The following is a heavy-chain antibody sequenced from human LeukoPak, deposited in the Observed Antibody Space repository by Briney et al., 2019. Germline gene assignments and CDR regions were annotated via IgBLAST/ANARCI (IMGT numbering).Heavy chain of an antibody. J-gene: IGHJ5*02. CDR1: GGTFSSDI. D-gene: IGHD6-19*01. CDR2: MNPNSGNT. Sequence: ASVKVSCKTSGGTFSSDIISWVRQATGQGLEWMGWMNPNSGNTGYAQKFQGRVTMTRNTSISTAYMELSSLRSEDTAVYYCARTVAGWFDPWGQGTLATVSS. CDR3: ARTVAGWFDP. V-gene: IGHV1-8*02.